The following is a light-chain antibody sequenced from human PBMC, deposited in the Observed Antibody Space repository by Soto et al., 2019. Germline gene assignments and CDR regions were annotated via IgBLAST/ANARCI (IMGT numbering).Light chain of an antibody. CDR2: DVS. CDR3: QHTTDFT. V-gene: IGKV1-5*01. Sequence: DIQMTQSPSTLAASVGDTVTMTCRSSSTWLAWYQKKPGKAPKLLIYDVSNLERGVPPRFSGSTSGAESTLTITGLQPDDLGTYYCQHTTDFTFGQGNKVEIK. CDR1: SSSTW. J-gene: IGKJ2*01.